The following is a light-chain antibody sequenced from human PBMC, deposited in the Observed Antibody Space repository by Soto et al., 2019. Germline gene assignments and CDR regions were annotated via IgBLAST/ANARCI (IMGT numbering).Light chain of an antibody. CDR1: SSDFGGYNY. CDR2: DVS. CDR3: SSYTSSSTLYV. J-gene: IGLJ1*01. V-gene: IGLV2-14*01. Sequence: QSALTQPASVSGSPGQSISISGTGTSSDFGGYNYVSWYQQHPGKAPKLMIYDVSNRPSGVSNRFSGSKSGNTASLTISGLQAEDEADYYCSSYTSSSTLYVFGTGTKLTVL.